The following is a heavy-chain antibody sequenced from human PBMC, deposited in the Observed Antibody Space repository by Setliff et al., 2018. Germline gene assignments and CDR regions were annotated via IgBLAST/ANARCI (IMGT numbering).Heavy chain of an antibody. CDR3: ARDYYGSGSYYPSYYYYGMDV. J-gene: IGHJ6*02. V-gene: IGHV4-39*07. Sequence: PSETLSLTCTVSGGSISSSSYYWGWIRQPPGKGLEWIGSIYYSGSTYYTPSLKSRVSISLDTSNNQFSLRLSSVTAADTALYYCARDYYGSGSYYPSYYYYGMDVWGQGTTVTVSS. CDR2: IYYSGST. CDR1: GGSISSSSYY. D-gene: IGHD3-10*01.